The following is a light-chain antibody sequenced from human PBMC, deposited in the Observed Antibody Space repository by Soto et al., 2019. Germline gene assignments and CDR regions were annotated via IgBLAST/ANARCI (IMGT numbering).Light chain of an antibody. J-gene: IGKJ2*01. CDR2: DAS. CDR1: QSISSW. CDR3: QQYSSFLYT. V-gene: IGKV1-5*01. Sequence: DIQMTQSPSTLSASVGDRVTITCRASQSISSWLAWYQQKPGKAPKLLIYDASSLESGVPLRFSGSGSGTEFTLTITSLQPDDFATYYCQQYSSFLYTFGQGTKLEIK.